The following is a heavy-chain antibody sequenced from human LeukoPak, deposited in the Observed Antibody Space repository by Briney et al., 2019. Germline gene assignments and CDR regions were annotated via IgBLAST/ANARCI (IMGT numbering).Heavy chain of an antibody. D-gene: IGHD1-14*01. V-gene: IGHV3-53*01. J-gene: IGHJ4*02. CDR3: ARGVEPLAANTLAY. CDR2: LYSDGNT. Sequence: PGGSLRLSCAASGCTFIINDMTWVRQAPGKGLEWVSVLYSDGNTKYADSVQGRFTISRDNSKNTLYLEMNSLSPYDTAVYYCARGVEPLAANTLAYWGQGTLVTVSS. CDR1: GCTFIIND.